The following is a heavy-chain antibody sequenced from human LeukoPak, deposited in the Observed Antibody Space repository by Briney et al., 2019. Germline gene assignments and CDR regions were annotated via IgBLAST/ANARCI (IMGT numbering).Heavy chain of an antibody. D-gene: IGHD1-26*01. CDR2: ISSSSSTI. CDR1: GFTFSSYS. V-gene: IGHV3-48*04. CDR3: ARDIVGATGENDFDY. Sequence: GGSLRLSCAASGFTFSSYSMNWVRQAPGRGLEWVSYISSSSSTIYYADSVKGRFTISRDNAKNTLYLQMNSLRAEDTAVYYCARDIVGATGENDFDYWGQGTLVTVSS. J-gene: IGHJ4*02.